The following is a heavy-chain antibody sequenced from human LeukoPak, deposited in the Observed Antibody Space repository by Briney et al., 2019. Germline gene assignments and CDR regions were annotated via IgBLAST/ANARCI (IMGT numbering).Heavy chain of an antibody. CDR1: GYNFPSYR. CDR2: IYPRDSDT. V-gene: IGHV5-51*01. J-gene: IGHJ4*02. CDR3: ARNRGAAVSDLAH. Sequence: GESLKISCKGSGYNFPSYRVGWVRQMPGTGLEWMGIIYPRDSDTRYSPSFQGHVTISVDKSINTAFLQWSSLKASDSAMYYCARNRGAAVSDLAHWGQGTQVTVSS. D-gene: IGHD2/OR15-2a*01.